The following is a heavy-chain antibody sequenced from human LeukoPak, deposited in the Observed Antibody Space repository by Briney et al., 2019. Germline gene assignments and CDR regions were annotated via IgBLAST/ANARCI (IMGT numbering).Heavy chain of an antibody. CDR3: ARRVRGVPFDY. CDR1: GFSISSGYH. CDR2: IFHSGSS. V-gene: IGHV4-38-2*01. J-gene: IGHJ4*02. D-gene: IGHD3-10*01. Sequence: SETLSLTCAVSGFSISSGYHWGWIRQPPGKGLEWIGSIFHSGSSYYNPSLKSRVTISVDTSKNQFSLKLSSVTAADTAVYYCARRVRGVPFDYWGQGTLVTVSS.